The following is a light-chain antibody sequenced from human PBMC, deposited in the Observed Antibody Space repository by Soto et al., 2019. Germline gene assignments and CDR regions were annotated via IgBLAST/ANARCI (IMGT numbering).Light chain of an antibody. Sequence: IVLTQSPGTLSLSPGERATLSCRASQSVSNNYLAWYQQKPGQAPRLLIYGASTRATGIPARFSGSGSGTEFTLTISSLQSEDFAVYYCQQYGRSPWTFGQGTKVDIK. CDR1: QSVSNNY. J-gene: IGKJ1*01. CDR3: QQYGRSPWT. CDR2: GAS. V-gene: IGKV3-20*01.